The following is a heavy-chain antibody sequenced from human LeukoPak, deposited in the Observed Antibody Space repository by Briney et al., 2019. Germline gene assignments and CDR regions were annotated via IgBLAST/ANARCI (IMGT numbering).Heavy chain of an antibody. CDR2: INTDGSGT. J-gene: IGHJ4*02. V-gene: IGHV3-74*01. CDR3: ARSGSYLTHYFDY. Sequence: PGGSLRLSCAASGFTFSSYWMHWVRQAPGKGLVWVSRINTDGSGTSYADSVKGRFTISRDNAKNTLYLQLNSLRAEDTAVYYCARSGSYLTHYFDYWGQGTLVTVSS. CDR1: GFTFSSYW. D-gene: IGHD1-26*01.